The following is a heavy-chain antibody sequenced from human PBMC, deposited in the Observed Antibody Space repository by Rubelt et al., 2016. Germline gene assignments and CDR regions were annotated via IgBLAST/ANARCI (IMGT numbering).Heavy chain of an antibody. Sequence: QVQLQESGPGLVKPSEILSLTCTVSGGSISSYYWSWIRQPPGKGLEWIGYIYYSGSTNYNPSLKRRVTISVDTSKNQFSLKLSSVTAADTAVYYCARDGGRWFETDFDYWGQGTLVTVSS. J-gene: IGHJ4*02. CDR3: ARDGGRWFETDFDY. CDR2: IYYSGST. V-gene: IGHV4-59*01. CDR1: GGSISSYY. D-gene: IGHD4-23*01.